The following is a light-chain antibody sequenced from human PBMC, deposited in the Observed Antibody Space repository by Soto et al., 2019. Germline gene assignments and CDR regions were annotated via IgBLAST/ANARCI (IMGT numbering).Light chain of an antibody. CDR1: SSNIGGNI. CDR2: SNS. V-gene: IGLV1-44*01. Sequence: QAVVTQPPSASGTPGQRVTISCSGSSSNIGGNIVNWYQQLPGTAPKLLIYSNSQRPSGVPDRFSGSKSGSSASLAISGLQSEDEAYYYCATWDDSLSDHVFGSGTKLTVL. J-gene: IGLJ1*01. CDR3: ATWDDSLSDHV.